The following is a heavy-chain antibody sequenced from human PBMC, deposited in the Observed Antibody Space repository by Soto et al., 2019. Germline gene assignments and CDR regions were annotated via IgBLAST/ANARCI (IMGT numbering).Heavy chain of an antibody. CDR1: GYTFSDFA. CDR3: ARLGWELLSGRRYFDY. J-gene: IGHJ4*02. D-gene: IGHD1-26*01. CDR2: ISPYTGKT. V-gene: IGHV1-18*04. Sequence: QVLLVQSGSEVKKPGASMKVSCQTSGYTFSDFALTWVRQVPDKGLEWLGWISPYTGKTNYAQRVHDRVALTTDTPTRTAYLELRSRTYDDTAVYYCARLGWELLSGRRYFDYWGQGTLVTVSS.